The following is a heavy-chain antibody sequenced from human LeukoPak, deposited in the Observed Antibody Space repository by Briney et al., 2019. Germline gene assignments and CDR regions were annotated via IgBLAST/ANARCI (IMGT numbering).Heavy chain of an antibody. D-gene: IGHD2-21*02. CDR2: ISHDEKKI. CDR1: GFTFRNHG. Sequence: GGSLRLSCAASGFTFRNHGMQWVRQAPGKGLEWVALISHDEKKIDYADSVKGRFTISRDNSKNTLYLQMNSLRPEDTAMYYCAKDYCADCYSYFQYWGQGTLVTTFS. V-gene: IGHV3-30*18. J-gene: IGHJ4*02. CDR3: AKDYCADCYSYFQY.